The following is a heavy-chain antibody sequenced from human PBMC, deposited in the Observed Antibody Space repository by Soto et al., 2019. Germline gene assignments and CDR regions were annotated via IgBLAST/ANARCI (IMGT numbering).Heavy chain of an antibody. Sequence: GGSLRLSCAASGFTVSSNYMSWVRQAPGKGLEWVSVIYSGGSTYYADSVKGRFTISRDNSKNTLYLQMNSLRAEDTAVYYCARRGNWNYVYAFDIWGQGTMVTVSS. J-gene: IGHJ3*02. CDR2: IYSGGST. CDR3: ARRGNWNYVYAFDI. V-gene: IGHV3-53*01. D-gene: IGHD1-7*01. CDR1: GFTVSSNY.